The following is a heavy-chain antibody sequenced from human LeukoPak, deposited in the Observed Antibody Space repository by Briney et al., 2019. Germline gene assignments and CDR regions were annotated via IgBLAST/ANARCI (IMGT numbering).Heavy chain of an antibody. J-gene: IGHJ3*02. CDR3: ARFLRGATNALEI. Sequence: PSETLSLTCTVSGGSISSSYSYWGWIRQPPGKGLEWIGNIYYSGSTYYNPSLKSRVTISVDTSKNQFSLKLSSVTAADTAVYYCARFLRGATNALEIWGQGTMVTVSS. V-gene: IGHV4-39*07. D-gene: IGHD1-26*01. CDR2: IYYSGST. CDR1: GGSISSSYSY.